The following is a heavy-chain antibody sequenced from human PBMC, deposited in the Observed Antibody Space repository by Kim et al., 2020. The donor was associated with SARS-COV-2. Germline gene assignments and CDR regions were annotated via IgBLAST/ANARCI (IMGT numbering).Heavy chain of an antibody. CDR3: SRDRVGAGDDY. J-gene: IGHJ4*02. V-gene: IGHV3-11*05. CDR2: IISSSSYT. Sequence: GGSLRLSCAASGFTYSDYYMSWILQAPGKGLEWVSYIISSSSYTNYADSVKGRFTISRDNAKNSLFLQMNSLRAEDTAVYYCSRDRVGAGDDYWCQGTLV. D-gene: IGHD1-26*01. CDR1: GFTYSDYY.